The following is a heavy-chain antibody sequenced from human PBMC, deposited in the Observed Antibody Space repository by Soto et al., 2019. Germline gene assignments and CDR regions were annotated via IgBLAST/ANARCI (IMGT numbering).Heavy chain of an antibody. V-gene: IGHV3-33*01. D-gene: IGHD1-1*01. CDR1: GFTFSSSG. CDR3: ERGNWKYGYFDY. J-gene: IGHJ4*02. CDR2: IWHDGSYK. Sequence: QVQLVESGGGVVQPGRSLRLSCAASGFTFSSSGMHWVRQAPGKGLEWVAVIWHDGSYKYKTDSVKGRFTISRDNSKNTRYLQMNSLSAEDTAVYYCERGNWKYGYFDYWGQGTLVTVSS.